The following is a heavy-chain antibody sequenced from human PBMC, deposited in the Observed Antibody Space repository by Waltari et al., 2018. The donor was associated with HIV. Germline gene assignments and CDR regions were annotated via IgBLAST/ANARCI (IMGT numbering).Heavy chain of an antibody. CDR1: GCTFRSYV. V-gene: IGHV3-21*01. J-gene: IGHJ4*02. Sequence: EVQLWDSGGGLVKPGGSLRLSCVVTGCTFRSYVMNWVRQAPGKGMEWVSSISSSGSYIYYADSLKVRFTISRDNAKNSLYLQMNSLRAEDTAVYYCARVWYSSSRGEPDYWGQGALVTVSS. D-gene: IGHD6-13*01. CDR3: ARVWYSSSRGEPDY. CDR2: ISSSGSYI.